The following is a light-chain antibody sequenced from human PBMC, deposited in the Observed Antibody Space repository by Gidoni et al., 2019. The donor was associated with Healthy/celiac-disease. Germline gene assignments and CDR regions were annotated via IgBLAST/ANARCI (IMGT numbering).Light chain of an antibody. CDR3: QAWDSITMVV. J-gene: IGLJ2*01. Sequence: SYELTQPPAVSVSPGQTASITCSGDNLGDKYACWYQQKPGQSPVRVIYQDSTRPSGIPERFSGSNSGNTATLTISGTPAMDEADYYCQAWDSITMVVFGGGTNLPVL. CDR1: NLGDKY. CDR2: QDS. V-gene: IGLV3-1*01.